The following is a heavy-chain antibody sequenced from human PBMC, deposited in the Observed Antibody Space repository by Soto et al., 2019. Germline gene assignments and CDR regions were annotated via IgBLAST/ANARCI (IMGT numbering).Heavy chain of an antibody. V-gene: IGHV4-39*01. CDR2: IHYSGDT. Sequence: QLQLQESGPGLVKPSETLSLTCTVSGYSISTNNYYWGWIRQPPGKGLEWIGSIHYSGDTYYNPSLKSRVSMSVDTSRNQFSLRLTSVPAADTAVYFCATGSGSYLAIPSDYWGQGTLVTVSS. J-gene: IGHJ4*02. D-gene: IGHD1-26*01. CDR3: ATGSGSYLAIPSDY. CDR1: GYSISTNNYY.